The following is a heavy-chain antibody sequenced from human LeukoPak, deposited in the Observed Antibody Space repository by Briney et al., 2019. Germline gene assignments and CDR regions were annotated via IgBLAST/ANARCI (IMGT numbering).Heavy chain of an antibody. J-gene: IGHJ4*02. CDR1: GFTFSTYG. CDR3: AKGQSTIATRSFDS. V-gene: IGHV3-23*01. CDR2: ISTNSANT. D-gene: IGHD6-6*01. Sequence: GGSLRLSCAASGFTFSTYGMNWVRQAPGKGLEWVSTISTNSANTSYTDSVKGRFTISRDNSKDTLFMQMNSLRAEDTAVYYCAKGQSTIATRSFDSWGQGTLVTVPS.